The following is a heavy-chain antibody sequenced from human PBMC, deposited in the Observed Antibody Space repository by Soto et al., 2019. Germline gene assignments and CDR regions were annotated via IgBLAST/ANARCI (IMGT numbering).Heavy chain of an antibody. J-gene: IGHJ4*02. CDR2: ISGRGIST. CDR3: XXXXXXXXXXXXXXX. V-gene: IGHV3-23*01. CDR1: AFTFSSYA. Sequence: XVQLLESGGGLVQPGGSLRLSCXASAFTFSSYAMSWVRXXXXXXXXXVSGISGRGISTYYADSVKGRFSISRDNSKNTXXXXXXXXXAXXXXXXXXXXXXXXXXXXXXXXXXGQGTLVNVSS.